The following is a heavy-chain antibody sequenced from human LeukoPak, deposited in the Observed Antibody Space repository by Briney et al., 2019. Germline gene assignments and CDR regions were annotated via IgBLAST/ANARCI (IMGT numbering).Heavy chain of an antibody. Sequence: GESLKISCKGSGYTFTNYWIGWVRQMPGKGPEWMGLIYPSDSDTRYSPSLQGQVTISADKSITTAYLQWGSLKASDTAMYYCARQGRAGGYTYGYFDYWGQGTLVTVSS. V-gene: IGHV5-51*01. D-gene: IGHD5-18*01. CDR1: GYTFTNYW. J-gene: IGHJ4*02. CDR3: ARQGRAGGYTYGYFDY. CDR2: IYPSDSDT.